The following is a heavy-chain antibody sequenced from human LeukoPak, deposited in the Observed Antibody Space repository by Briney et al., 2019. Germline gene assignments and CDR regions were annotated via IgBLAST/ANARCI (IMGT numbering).Heavy chain of an antibody. CDR1: GFTFSSYG. CDR3: AKDRGSGSYEVNWFDP. J-gene: IGHJ5*02. CDR2: IRYDGGNK. V-gene: IGHV3-30*02. D-gene: IGHD3-10*01. Sequence: GGSLRLSCAASGFTFSSYGMHWVRQAPGKGLEWVAFIRYDGGNKYYADSVKGRFTISRDNSKNTLYLQMNSLRAEDTAVYYCAKDRGSGSYEVNWFDPWGQGTLVTVSS.